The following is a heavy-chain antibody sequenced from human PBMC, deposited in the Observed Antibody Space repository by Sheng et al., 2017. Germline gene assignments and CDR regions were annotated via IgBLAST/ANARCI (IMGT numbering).Heavy chain of an antibody. D-gene: IGHD6-6*01. Sequence: QVQLQQWGAGLLKPSETLSLTCAVYGGSFSGYYWSWIRQPPGKGLEWIGEINHSGSTNYNPSLKSRVTISVDTSKNQFSLKLSSVTAADTAVYYCARGRKKTSSSYDYWGQGTLVTVSS. CDR2: INHSGST. CDR3: ARGRKKTSSSYDY. J-gene: IGHJ4*02. CDR1: GGSFSGYY. V-gene: IGHV4-34*01.